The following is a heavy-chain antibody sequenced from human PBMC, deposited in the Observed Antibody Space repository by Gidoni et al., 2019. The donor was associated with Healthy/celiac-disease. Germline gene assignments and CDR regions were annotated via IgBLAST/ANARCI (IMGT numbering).Heavy chain of an antibody. J-gene: IGHJ3*02. CDR2: INPSGGST. D-gene: IGHD3-16*02. Sequence: QVQLVQSGAEVKKPGASVKVSCKASGYTFTSHYMHWVRQAPGQGLEWMGIINPSGGSTSYAQKFQGRVTMTRDTSTSTVYMELSSLRSEDTAVYYCARGDMITFGGVIATDAFDIWGQGTMVTVSS. V-gene: IGHV1-46*01. CDR3: ARGDMITFGGVIATDAFDI. CDR1: GYTFTSHY.